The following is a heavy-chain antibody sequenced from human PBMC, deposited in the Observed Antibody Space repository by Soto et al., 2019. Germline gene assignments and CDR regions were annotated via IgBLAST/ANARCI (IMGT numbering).Heavy chain of an antibody. Sequence: PSETLSLTCAVYGGSFSGYYWSWIRQPPGKGLEWIGEINHSGSTNYNPSLKSRVTISVDTSQNQFSLRLASVTDADSAVYYCARVPSPFDYYYAMDVWGQGTTVTVSS. V-gene: IGHV4-34*01. J-gene: IGHJ6*02. CDR2: INHSGST. CDR1: GGSFSGYY. CDR3: ARVPSPFDYYYAMDV. D-gene: IGHD3-16*01.